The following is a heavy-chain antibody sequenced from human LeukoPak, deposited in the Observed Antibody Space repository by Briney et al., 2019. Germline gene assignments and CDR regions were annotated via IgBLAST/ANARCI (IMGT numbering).Heavy chain of an antibody. CDR3: ARTTSFPASGYDY. D-gene: IGHD6-25*01. CDR1: GYTFTNYH. Sequence: ASVTVSCKASGYTFTNYHINWVRQATGRGVEWMGWMNPNNGDRGYAQKFQGRVTITRGTSISTSYMELRSLRSDDTAVYFCARTTSFPASGYDYWGQGTLVTVSS. J-gene: IGHJ4*02. V-gene: IGHV1-8*03. CDR2: MNPNNGDR.